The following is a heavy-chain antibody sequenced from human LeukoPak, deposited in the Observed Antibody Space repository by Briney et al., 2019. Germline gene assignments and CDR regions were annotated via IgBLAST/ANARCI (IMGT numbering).Heavy chain of an antibody. Sequence: SETLSLTCTVSGGSISSGDYYWSWIRQPPGKGLEWIGYIYYSGSTYYNPSLKSRVTISVDTSKNQFSLKLSSVTAADTAVYYCGSLSIAATGGDFDYWGQGTLVTVSS. CDR1: GGSISSGDYY. V-gene: IGHV4-30-4*08. D-gene: IGHD6-6*01. J-gene: IGHJ4*02. CDR3: GSLSIAATGGDFDY. CDR2: IYYSGST.